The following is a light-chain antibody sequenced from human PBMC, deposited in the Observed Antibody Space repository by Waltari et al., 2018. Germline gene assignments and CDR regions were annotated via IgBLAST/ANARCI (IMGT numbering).Light chain of an antibody. CDR3: VLYIHVGIWV. J-gene: IGLJ3*02. Sequence: QTVVTQEPSFSVSPGGTVTLTCGLRSGPVSTNNYPSWYQQTAGQSPRTLIYNTNTRSSGVPGRFSGSILGNKAALTITGAQADDESDYYCVLYIHVGIWVIGGGTKLTVL. CDR1: SGPVSTNNY. V-gene: IGLV8-61*01. CDR2: NTN.